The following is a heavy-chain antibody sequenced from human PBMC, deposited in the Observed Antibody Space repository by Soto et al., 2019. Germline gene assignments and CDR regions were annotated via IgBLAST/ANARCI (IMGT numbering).Heavy chain of an antibody. CDR1: GDSVPSNTAS. J-gene: IGHJ5*02. D-gene: IGHD5-12*01. Sequence: SQILSLTCAISGDSVPSNTASWNWIRQSPSRGLEWLGRTYFRSKWYNDYAVSVKSRIIINPDTSNNQFSLQLNSVTPEDTAVYLCAKGDNLGPKTGYAFDPWGQGIMVTVSS. V-gene: IGHV6-1*01. CDR2: TYFRSKWYN. CDR3: AKGDNLGPKTGYAFDP.